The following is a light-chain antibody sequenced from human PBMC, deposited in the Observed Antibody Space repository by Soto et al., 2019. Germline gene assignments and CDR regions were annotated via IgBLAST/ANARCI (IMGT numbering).Light chain of an antibody. CDR1: SSDVGSYNR. J-gene: IGLJ1*01. CDR2: EVS. CDR3: SSYTSSSSYV. V-gene: IGLV2-18*02. Sequence: SVLTQPPSVSGSPGRSVTISCTGTSSDVGSYNRVSWYQQPPGTAPKLMIYEVSNRPSGVPDRFSGSKSGNTASLTISGLQAEDEADYYCSSYTSSSSYVFGTGTKVTVL.